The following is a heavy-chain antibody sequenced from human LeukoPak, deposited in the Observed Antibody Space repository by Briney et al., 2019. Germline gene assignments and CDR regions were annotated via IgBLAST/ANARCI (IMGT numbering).Heavy chain of an antibody. CDR2: IYHSGST. CDR3: ARNRSLTTTPGFDH. J-gene: IGHJ4*02. Sequence: KPSETLSLTCAVSGYSIRSGDYWGWIRQSPGTGLEWIGSIYHSGSTHYNPSLKSRVTISVDTSKNQFSLMLSSVTAADTAVYYCARNRSLTTTPGFDHWGQGTLVTVSS. V-gene: IGHV4-38-2*01. D-gene: IGHD4-11*01. CDR1: GYSIRSGDY.